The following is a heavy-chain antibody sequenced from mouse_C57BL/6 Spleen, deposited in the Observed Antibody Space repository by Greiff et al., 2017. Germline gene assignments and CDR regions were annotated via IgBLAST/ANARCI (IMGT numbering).Heavy chain of an antibody. CDR3: ARETYYYGSSWDY. CDR1: GFTFSSYA. V-gene: IGHV5-4*01. D-gene: IGHD1-1*01. Sequence: EVKVVESGGGLVKPGGSLKLSCAASGFTFSSYAMSWVRQTPEKRLEWVATISDGGSYTYYPDNVKGRFTISRDNAKNNLYLQMSHLKSEDTAMYYCARETYYYGSSWDYWGQGTTLTVSS. J-gene: IGHJ2*01. CDR2: ISDGGSYT.